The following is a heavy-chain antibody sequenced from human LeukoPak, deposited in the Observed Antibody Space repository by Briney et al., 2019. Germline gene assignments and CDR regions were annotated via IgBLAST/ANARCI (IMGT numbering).Heavy chain of an antibody. Sequence: TGGSLRLSCAASGFSFSDYYMSWIRQAPGKGLEWISYISTTGGTIYYADSVKGRFTVFRDNAKNSVSLQMNSLRAEDTAVYYCARDALWFGDLNWFDPWGQGTLVTVSS. D-gene: IGHD3-10*01. CDR2: ISTTGGTI. CDR1: GFSFSDYY. CDR3: ARDALWFGDLNWFDP. J-gene: IGHJ5*02. V-gene: IGHV3-11*04.